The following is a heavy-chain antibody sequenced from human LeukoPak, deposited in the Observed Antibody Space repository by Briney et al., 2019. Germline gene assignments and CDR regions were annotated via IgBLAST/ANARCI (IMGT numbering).Heavy chain of an antibody. V-gene: IGHV3-20*04. CDR1: GFTFEDHG. CDR2: INWNGGRT. J-gene: IGHJ5*02. Sequence: PGGSLRLSCATSGFTFEDHGMSWVRQAPGKGLEWVSRINWNGGRTGYSDSVKGRLTISRDDAKKSVDLQMNSLRVEDTAFYYCVRGEGRGGWFDPWGQGILVTVSS. D-gene: IGHD1-26*01. CDR3: VRGEGRGGWFDP.